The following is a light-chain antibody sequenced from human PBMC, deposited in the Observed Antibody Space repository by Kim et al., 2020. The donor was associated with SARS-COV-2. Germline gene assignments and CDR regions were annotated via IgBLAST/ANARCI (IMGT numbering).Light chain of an antibody. CDR3: QAWDSSTHVV. Sequence: VPSGQTASITCSGDKLGDKYACWYQQKPGQSPVLVIYQDSKRPSGIPERFSGSNSGNTATLTISGTQAMDEADYYCQAWDSSTHVVFGGGTQLTVL. V-gene: IGLV3-1*01. J-gene: IGLJ2*01. CDR2: QDS. CDR1: KLGDKY.